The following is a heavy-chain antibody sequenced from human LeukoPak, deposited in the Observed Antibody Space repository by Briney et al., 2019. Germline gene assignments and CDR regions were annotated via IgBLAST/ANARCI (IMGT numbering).Heavy chain of an antibody. CDR3: ARGKRVYDILTGYVFDY. D-gene: IGHD3-9*01. J-gene: IGHJ4*02. Sequence: PSETLSLTCTVYGGSISSGGYYWSWIRQHAGKGLEWIGYIYYSGSTYYNPSLKSRVTISVDTSKNQFSLKLSSVTAADTAVYYCARGKRVYDILTGYVFDYWGQGTLVTVSS. CDR2: IYYSGST. CDR1: GGSISSGGYY. V-gene: IGHV4-31*03.